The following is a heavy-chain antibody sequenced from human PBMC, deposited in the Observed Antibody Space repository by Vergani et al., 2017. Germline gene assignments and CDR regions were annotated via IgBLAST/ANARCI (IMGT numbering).Heavy chain of an antibody. Sequence: EVQLLESGGSLKQPGGSVRLSCAASGFTFSTYAMHWVRQAPGKGLEWVSALTGGGGSTYYADSFKVRFIISRDNSRDTLYLQMNSLRPEDTATYYCVKDAGSYENCFDSWGQGTLVTVSS. CDR3: VKDAGSYENCFDS. J-gene: IGHJ5*01. D-gene: IGHD1-26*01. CDR1: GFTFSTYA. V-gene: IGHV3-23*01. CDR2: LTGGGGST.